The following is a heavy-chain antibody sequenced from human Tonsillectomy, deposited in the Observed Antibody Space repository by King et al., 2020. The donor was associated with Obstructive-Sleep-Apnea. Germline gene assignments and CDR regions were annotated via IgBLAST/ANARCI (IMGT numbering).Heavy chain of an antibody. J-gene: IGHJ4*02. Sequence: VQLQESGPGLVKPSGTLSLTCAVSGGSISSSNWWNWVRQSPGKGLEWIGEIYHTGSINYNPSLKSRVTMSVDKSKNQFSLKLNSVTAADTAVYYCARERGGGAARLFDYWGQGTLVTVSS. D-gene: IGHD6-6*01. CDR1: GGSISSSNW. CDR2: IYHTGSI. CDR3: ARERGGGAARLFDY. V-gene: IGHV4-4*02.